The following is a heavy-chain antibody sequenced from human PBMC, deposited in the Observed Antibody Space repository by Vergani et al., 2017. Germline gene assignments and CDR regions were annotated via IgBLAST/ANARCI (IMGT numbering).Heavy chain of an antibody. CDR2: IKQDGSEK. D-gene: IGHD6-13*01. V-gene: IGHV3-7*03. CDR1: GFTFSSYW. CDR3: VKDIAASGNYWYFDL. Sequence: EVQLVESGGGLVQPGGSLRLSCAASGFTFSSYWMSWVRQAPGKGLEWVANIKQDGSEKYYVDSVKGRFTISRDNAKNSLYLQMNSLRAEDTALYYCVKDIAASGNYWYFDLWGRGTLVTVSS. J-gene: IGHJ2*01.